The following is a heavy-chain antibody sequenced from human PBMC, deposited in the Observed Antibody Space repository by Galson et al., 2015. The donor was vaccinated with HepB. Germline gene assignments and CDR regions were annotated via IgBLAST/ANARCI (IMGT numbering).Heavy chain of an antibody. CDR2: ISGSGDSI. CDR3: ASEAPDCGGDCCSEY. Sequence: SLRLSCAASGFIFTNYGMAWVRQAPGKGLSWISAISGSGDSIYYAESVKGRFTISRDQSKNTLSLQMNNLRADDSGVYYCASEAPDCGGDCCSEYWGQGVLVTVSS. D-gene: IGHD2-21*02. CDR1: GFIFTNYG. J-gene: IGHJ4*02. V-gene: IGHV3-23*01.